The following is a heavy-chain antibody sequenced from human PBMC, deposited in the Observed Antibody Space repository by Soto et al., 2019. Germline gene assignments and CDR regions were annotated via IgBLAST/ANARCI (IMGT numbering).Heavy chain of an antibody. D-gene: IGHD6-19*01. Sequence: QITLKESGPSLVKPTQTLTLTCTFSGFSLTTTGVGVVWIRQPPGKALEWLAIIYWDDDKHSRPSLRSRLTLTKDNSTTQVVLTLPNVAPADTGTYFCAHVGGLEQWLYRLDHWGQGPLVTVSS. V-gene: IGHV2-5*02. CDR1: GFSLTTTGVG. CDR2: IYWDDDK. J-gene: IGHJ4*02. CDR3: AHVGGLEQWLYRLDH.